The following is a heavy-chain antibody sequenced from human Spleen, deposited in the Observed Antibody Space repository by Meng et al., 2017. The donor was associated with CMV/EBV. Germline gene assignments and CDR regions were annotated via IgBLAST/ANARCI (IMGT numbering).Heavy chain of an antibody. D-gene: IGHD3-3*01. Sequence: GGSLRLSCAASGFTFNTYTMNWVRQAPGKGLEWVANIKQDGSEKYYVDSVKGRFTISRDNAKNSLYLQMNSLRAEDTAVYYCARDWSGTSGGIDYWGQGTLVTVSS. CDR1: GFTFNTYT. V-gene: IGHV3-7*01. J-gene: IGHJ4*02. CDR3: ARDWSGTSGGIDY. CDR2: IKQDGSEK.